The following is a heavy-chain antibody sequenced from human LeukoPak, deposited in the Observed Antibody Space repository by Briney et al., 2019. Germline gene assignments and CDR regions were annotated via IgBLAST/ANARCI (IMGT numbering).Heavy chain of an antibody. CDR1: GFTFSSYA. CDR2: IKQDGSEK. V-gene: IGHV3-7*01. Sequence: GGSLRLSCAASGFTFSSYAMSWVRQAPGKGLEWVANIKQDGSEKYYVDSVKGRFTISRDNAKNSLYLQINSLRAEDTAVYYCARSPYYYDSSGYTYYYYYYMDVWGKGTTVTVSS. D-gene: IGHD3-22*01. J-gene: IGHJ6*03. CDR3: ARSPYYYDSSGYTYYYYYYMDV.